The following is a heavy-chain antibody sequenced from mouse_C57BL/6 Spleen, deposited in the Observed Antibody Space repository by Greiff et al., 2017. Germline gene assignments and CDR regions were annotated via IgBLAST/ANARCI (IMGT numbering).Heavy chain of an antibody. CDR2: IYPGDGDT. D-gene: IGHD2-5*01. J-gene: IGHJ1*03. V-gene: IGHV1-82*01. CDR1: GYAFSSSW. CDR3: ARSAYSNWYFDV. Sequence: QVQLQQSGPELVKPGASVKISCKASGYAFSSSWMNWVKQRPGKGLEWIGRIYPGDGDTNYNGKFKGKATLTADKSSSTAYMQLSSLTSEDSAVYFCARSAYSNWYFDVWGTGTTVTVSS.